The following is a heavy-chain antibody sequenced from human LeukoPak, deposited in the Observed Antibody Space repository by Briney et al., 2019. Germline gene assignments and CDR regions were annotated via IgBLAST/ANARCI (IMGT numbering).Heavy chain of an antibody. CDR3: ARESYCSGGSCYMVDAFDI. Sequence: PSKTLSLTCTVSGGSISSYHWSWIRQPPGKGLEWIGYIYYSGSTNYNPSLKSRVTISVDTSKNQFSLKLSSVTAADTAVYYCARESYCSGGSCYMVDAFDIWGQGTMVTVSS. D-gene: IGHD2-15*01. V-gene: IGHV4-59*01. CDR1: GGSISSYH. CDR2: IYYSGST. J-gene: IGHJ3*02.